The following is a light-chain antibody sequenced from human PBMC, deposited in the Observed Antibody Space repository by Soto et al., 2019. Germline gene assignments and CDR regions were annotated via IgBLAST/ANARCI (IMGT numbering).Light chain of an antibody. V-gene: IGLV6-57*04. Sequence: NFMLTQPHSVSDSRVKTVTISCTSSTGSIGSNSVQLNRHRPGSAPTIVIYEDDQRPSGLPNRFAGSIDSSSNSAALTLSGLQTEDEADYYCQSYHTNTVVFGGGTKLTVL. CDR1: TGSIGSNS. J-gene: IGLJ2*01. CDR3: QSYHTNTVV. CDR2: EDD.